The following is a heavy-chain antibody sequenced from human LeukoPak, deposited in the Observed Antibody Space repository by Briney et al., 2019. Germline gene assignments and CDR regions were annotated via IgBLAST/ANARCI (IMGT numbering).Heavy chain of an antibody. Sequence: ASVKVSCKASGYTFTSYGISWVRQAPGQGLELMGWISAYNGNTNYAQKLQGRVTMTTDTSTSTAYMELRSLRSDDTAVYYCAREGIGSGWYPTGFDYWGQGTLVTVSS. D-gene: IGHD6-19*01. CDR3: AREGIGSGWYPTGFDY. CDR1: GYTFTSYG. V-gene: IGHV1-18*04. J-gene: IGHJ4*02. CDR2: ISAYNGNT.